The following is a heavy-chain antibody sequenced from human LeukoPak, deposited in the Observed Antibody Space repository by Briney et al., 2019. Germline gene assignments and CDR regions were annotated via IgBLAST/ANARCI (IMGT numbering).Heavy chain of an antibody. J-gene: IGHJ4*02. Sequence: ASVKVSCKASGYTFTGHYMHWVRQAPGQGLEWMGWINPNSGGTNYAQKFQGRVTMTRDTSISTAYMELSRLRSDDTAVYYCARGRGYSYGFVIDYWGQGTLVTVSS. V-gene: IGHV1-2*02. CDR3: ARGRGYSYGFVIDY. D-gene: IGHD5-18*01. CDR1: GYTFTGHY. CDR2: INPNSGGT.